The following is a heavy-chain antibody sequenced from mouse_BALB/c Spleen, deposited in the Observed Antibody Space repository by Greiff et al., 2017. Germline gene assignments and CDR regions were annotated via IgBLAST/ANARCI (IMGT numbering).Heavy chain of an antibody. D-gene: IGHD1-1*01. V-gene: IGHV1S81*02. J-gene: IGHJ2*01. CDR3: TRSNDYYGSSYPDY. Sequence: VKLVESGAELVKPGASVKLSCKASGYTFTSYYMYWVKQRPGQGLEWIGEINPSNGGTNFNEKFKSKATLTVDKSSSTAYMQLSSLTSEDSAVYYCTRSNDYYGSSYPDYWGQGTTLTVSS. CDR2: INPSNGGT. CDR1: GYTFTSYY.